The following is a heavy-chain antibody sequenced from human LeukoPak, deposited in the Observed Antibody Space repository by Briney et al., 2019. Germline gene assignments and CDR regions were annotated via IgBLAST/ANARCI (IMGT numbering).Heavy chain of an antibody. J-gene: IGHJ6*04. Sequence: GGSLRLSCAASGVTFSSYSMNWVRQAPGKGLEWVSSISSSSSYIYYADSVKGRFTIYRDNAKNSLYLQMNSLRAEDTDVYYCARAGAVANYGMDVWGKGTTVTVSS. CDR2: ISSSSSYI. V-gene: IGHV3-21*01. D-gene: IGHD6-19*01. CDR1: GVTFSSYS. CDR3: ARAGAVANYGMDV.